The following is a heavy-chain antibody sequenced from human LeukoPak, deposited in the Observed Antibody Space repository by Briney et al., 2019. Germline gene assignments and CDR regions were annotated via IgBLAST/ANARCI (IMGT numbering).Heavy chain of an antibody. J-gene: IGHJ4*02. CDR3: ASGICGSTSFSLFDY. D-gene: IGHD2-2*01. CDR2: ISYDGSNK. Sequence: PVRSLRLSSAASGFTFNIYGMHWVRQAPGKGLEWVAVISYDGSNKYYADSVKGRFTISRDNSKNTLYLQMNSLRAEDTAVYYCASGICGSTSFSLFDYWGQGTHVTVSS. CDR1: GFTFNIYG. V-gene: IGHV3-30*03.